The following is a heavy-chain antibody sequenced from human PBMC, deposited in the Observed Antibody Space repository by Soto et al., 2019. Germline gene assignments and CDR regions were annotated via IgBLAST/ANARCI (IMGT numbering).Heavy chain of an antibody. V-gene: IGHV3-21*01. CDR2: INGRTNYK. Sequence: EVQLVESGGGLVKPGGSLRLSCATSGFMFSTYVMNWVRQAPGKGLEWVSSINGRTNYKYYANSVKGRFTISRDNAKNSLFLQMSSLTAEDTAVYYCAREDGIVGETSAFDYWGHGTLVTVSS. CDR3: AREDGIVGETSAFDY. CDR1: GFMFSTYV. D-gene: IGHD1-26*01. J-gene: IGHJ4*01.